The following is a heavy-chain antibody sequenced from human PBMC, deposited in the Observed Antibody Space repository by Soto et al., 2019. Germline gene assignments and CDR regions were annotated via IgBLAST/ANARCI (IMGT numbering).Heavy chain of an antibody. CDR2: ISGSGGST. CDR1: GFPFSSYA. J-gene: IGHJ4*02. V-gene: IGHV3-23*01. CDR3: AKETSYYFDY. D-gene: IGHD4-17*01. Sequence: PGGSLRLSCAASGFPFSSYAMSWVRRAPGKGLEWVSAISGSGGSTYYADSVKGRFTISRDNSKNTLYLQMNSLRAEDTAVYYWAKETSYYFDYWGQGTLVTVSS.